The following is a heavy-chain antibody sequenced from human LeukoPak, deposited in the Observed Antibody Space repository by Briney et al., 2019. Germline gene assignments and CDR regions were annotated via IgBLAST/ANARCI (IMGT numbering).Heavy chain of an antibody. CDR2: IIPIFGTA. D-gene: IGHD3-9*01. Sequence: GASVKVSCKASGGTFSSYAISWVRQAPEQGLEWMGGIIPIFGTANYAQKFQGRVTITTDESTSTAYMELSSLRSEDTAVYYCARGDYDILTGYYKGFDYWGQGTLVTVSS. CDR3: ARGDYDILTGYYKGFDY. CDR1: GGTFSSYA. V-gene: IGHV1-69*05. J-gene: IGHJ4*02.